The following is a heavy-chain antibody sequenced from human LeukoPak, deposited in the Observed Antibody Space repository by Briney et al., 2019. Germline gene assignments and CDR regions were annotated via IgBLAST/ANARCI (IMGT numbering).Heavy chain of an antibody. CDR1: GFTFSSYA. D-gene: IGHD6-19*01. CDR2: ISSNGGST. J-gene: IGHJ4*02. CDR3: VKALLASSGWPNGGFDY. V-gene: IGHV3-64D*06. Sequence: GGSLRLSCSASGFTFSSYAMHWVRQAPGKGLEYVSAISSNGGSTYYADSVKGRFTISRDNSKNTLYLQMSSLRAEDTAAYYCVKALLASSGWPNGGFDYWGQGTLVTVSS.